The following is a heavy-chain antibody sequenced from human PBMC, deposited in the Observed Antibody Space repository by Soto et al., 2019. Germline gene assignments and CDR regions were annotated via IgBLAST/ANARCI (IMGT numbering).Heavy chain of an antibody. V-gene: IGHV4-34*01. J-gene: IGHJ4*02. CDR3: ARVDDY. Sequence: PSETLSLTCAVYGGSFSGYYWSWIRQPPGKGLGWIGEIDHGGTTKYNPSLTSRVTISVDTSKNQFSLKLISVTAADTAVYYCARVDDYWSQGTLVTVSS. CDR1: GGSFSGYY. CDR2: IDHGGTT.